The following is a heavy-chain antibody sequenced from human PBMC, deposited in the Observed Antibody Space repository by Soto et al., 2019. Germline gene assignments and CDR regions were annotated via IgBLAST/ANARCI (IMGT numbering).Heavy chain of an antibody. Sequence: QVQLQQWGAGLLKPSETLSLTCAVYGGSFSGYYWSWIRQPPGKGLEWIGEINHSGSTNYNPSLKSRVTISVDTSKTQFSLKLSSVTAADTAVYYCARGKYSAVDYWGQGTLVTVSS. D-gene: IGHD5-12*01. V-gene: IGHV4-34*01. CDR2: INHSGST. CDR1: GGSFSGYY. J-gene: IGHJ4*02. CDR3: ARGKYSAVDY.